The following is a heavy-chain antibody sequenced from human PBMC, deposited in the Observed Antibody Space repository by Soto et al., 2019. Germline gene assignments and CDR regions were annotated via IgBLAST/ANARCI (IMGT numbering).Heavy chain of an antibody. CDR3: ARPLIRGYSYGYRYYYYYGMDV. CDR1: GYSFTSYW. D-gene: IGHD5-18*01. Sequence: GESLKISCKGSGYSFTSYWIGWVRQMPVKGLEWMGIIYPGDSDTRYSPSFQGQVTISADKSISTAYLQWSSLKASDTAMYYCARPLIRGYSYGYRYYYYYGMDVWGQGTTVTVSS. J-gene: IGHJ6*02. V-gene: IGHV5-51*01. CDR2: IYPGDSDT.